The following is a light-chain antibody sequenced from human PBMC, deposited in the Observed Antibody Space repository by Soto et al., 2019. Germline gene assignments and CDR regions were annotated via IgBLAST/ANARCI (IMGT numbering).Light chain of an antibody. CDR1: SSDVGGYNY. V-gene: IGLV2-11*01. CDR3: CSYAGSYSYV. CDR2: DVS. Sequence: QSVLTQPRSVSWSPGQSVTISCTGTSSDVGGYNYVSWYQQHPGKAPKLMIYDVSKRPSGVPDRFSGSKSGNTASLTISGLQAEDEADYYCCSYAGSYSYVFGTGTRSPS. J-gene: IGLJ1*01.